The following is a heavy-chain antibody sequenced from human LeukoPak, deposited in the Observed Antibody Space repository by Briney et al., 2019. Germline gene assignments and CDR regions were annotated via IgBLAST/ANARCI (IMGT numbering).Heavy chain of an antibody. CDR3: AKVHLPIGDSTGCAKFDN. CDR2: MSGIGASI. Sequence: GGSLSLSCAASGITFGTYSMSWVRQPAGKGLEWVSSMSGIGASIYYAACGTGRSTISRDHSKNTLYLHMNSLRPQDTAVNFCAKVHLPIGDSTGCAKFDNWGQGTLVIVSS. V-gene: IGHV3-23*01. D-gene: IGHD2-2*01. J-gene: IGHJ4*02. CDR1: GITFGTYS.